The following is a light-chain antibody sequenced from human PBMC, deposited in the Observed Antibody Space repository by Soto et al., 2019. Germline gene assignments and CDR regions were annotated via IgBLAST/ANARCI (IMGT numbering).Light chain of an antibody. CDR3: NSYTSSSPYV. J-gene: IGLJ1*01. CDR1: SSDVGGYNY. Sequence: QSALTQPASVSGSPGQSITISCTGTSSDVGGYNYVSWYQQHPGKAPKLMIYEVSNRPSGVSNRFSGSQSGNTASLTISGLQAEDEADYYCNSYTSSSPYVFGTGTKVTVL. V-gene: IGLV2-14*01. CDR2: EVS.